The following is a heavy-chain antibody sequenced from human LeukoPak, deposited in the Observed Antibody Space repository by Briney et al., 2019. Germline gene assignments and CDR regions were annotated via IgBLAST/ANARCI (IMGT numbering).Heavy chain of an antibody. CDR2: INPNSGGT. J-gene: IGHJ4*02. Sequence: GASVKVSCKASGYTFTGYYMHWVRQAPGQGLEWMGWINPNSGGTNYAQKFQGRVTMTRDTSIDTAYMELSRLSSDGTAVYYCARGIVSQIDYWGQGTLVTVSS. CDR1: GYTFTGYY. CDR3: ARGIVSQIDY. D-gene: IGHD2/OR15-2a*01. V-gene: IGHV1-2*02.